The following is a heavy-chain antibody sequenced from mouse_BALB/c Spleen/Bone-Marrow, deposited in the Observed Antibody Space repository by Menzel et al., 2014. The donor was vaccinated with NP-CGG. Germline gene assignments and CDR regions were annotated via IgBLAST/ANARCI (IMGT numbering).Heavy chain of an antibody. CDR3: SHRARGSNKFYSMDY. Sequence: QVTLKECGPGILQPSQTLSLTCSFSGFSLSTYNTAVNWIRQPSGKGLEWLAQIGSDDSKLYNPFLKSRITISKDTSNSQVFLKIASVDTEDSATYYCSHRARGSNKFYSMDYWGQGTSVTVSS. V-gene: IGHV8-8-1*01. J-gene: IGHJ4*01. CDR1: GFSLSTYNTA. D-gene: IGHD1-1*01. CDR2: IGSDDSK.